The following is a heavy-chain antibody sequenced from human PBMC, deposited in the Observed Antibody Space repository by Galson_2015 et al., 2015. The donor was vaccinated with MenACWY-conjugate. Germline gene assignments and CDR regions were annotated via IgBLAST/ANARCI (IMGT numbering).Heavy chain of an antibody. CDR1: GFSFTTSG. CDR2: ITGTSTYI. V-gene: IGHV3-21*04. J-gene: IGHJ6*03. Sequence: SLRLSCAASGFSFTTSGMTWARQAPGKGLEWVSSITGTSTYIHYADSVKGRFTISRDNARNSVSLQMNGLRAEDTAVYYCARGANIYFYSMDVWGKGTTVIVSS. CDR3: ARGANIYFYSMDV. D-gene: IGHD2/OR15-2a*01.